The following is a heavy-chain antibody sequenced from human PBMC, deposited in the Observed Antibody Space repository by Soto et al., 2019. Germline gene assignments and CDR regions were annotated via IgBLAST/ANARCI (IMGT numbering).Heavy chain of an antibody. V-gene: IGHV6-1*01. D-gene: IGHD3-3*01. J-gene: IGHJ6*02. Sequence: SQTLSLTCAISGDSVSSNSAAWNWIRQSPSRGLEWLGRTYYRSKWYNDYAVSVKSRITINPDTSKNQFSLQLNSVTPEDTAVYYCARGGSTDFWSGYYMEHYYYGMDVWGQGTTVTVSS. CDR2: TYYRSKWYN. CDR3: ARGGSTDFWSGYYMEHYYYGMDV. CDR1: GDSVSSNSAA.